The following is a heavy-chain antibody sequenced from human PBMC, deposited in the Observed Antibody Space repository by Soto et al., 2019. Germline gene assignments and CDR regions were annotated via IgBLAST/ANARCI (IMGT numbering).Heavy chain of an antibody. D-gene: IGHD2-15*01. CDR2: INAGNGNT. CDR1: GYTFTSYA. Sequence: GASVKVSCKASGYTFTSYAMHWVRQAPGQRLEWMGWINAGNGNTKYSQKFQGRVTITRDTSASTAYMELSSLRSEDTAVYYCARDQAVVVAATWFDPWGQGTLVTVSS. V-gene: IGHV1-3*01. J-gene: IGHJ5*02. CDR3: ARDQAVVVAATWFDP.